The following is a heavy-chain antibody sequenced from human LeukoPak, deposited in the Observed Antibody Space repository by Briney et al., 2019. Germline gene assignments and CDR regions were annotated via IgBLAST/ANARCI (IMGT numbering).Heavy chain of an antibody. CDR2: FDPEDGET. J-gene: IGHJ6*03. CDR1: GYTLTELS. CDR3: ATEYSSSWKNYYYYYMDV. V-gene: IGHV1-24*01. Sequence: ASVKVSCKVSGYTLTELSMHWVRQAPGKGLEWMGVFDPEDGETIYAQKFQGRVTMTEDTSTDTAYMELSSLRSEDTAVYYCATEYSSSWKNYYYYYMDVWGKGTTVTVSS. D-gene: IGHD6-13*01.